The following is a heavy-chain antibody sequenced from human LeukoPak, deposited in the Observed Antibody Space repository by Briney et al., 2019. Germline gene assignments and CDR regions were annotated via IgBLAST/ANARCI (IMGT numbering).Heavy chain of an antibody. CDR1: GFTFSDHY. V-gene: IGHV3-33*08. CDR2: IWYDGSNK. Sequence: GGSLRLSCAASGFTFSDHYMHWVRQAPGKGLEWVAVIWYDGSNKYYADSVKGRFTTSRDNSKNTLYLQMNSLRAEDTAVYYCARAPGYYDSSGYQGFDYWGRGTLVTVSS. D-gene: IGHD3-22*01. J-gene: IGHJ4*02. CDR3: ARAPGYYDSSGYQGFDY.